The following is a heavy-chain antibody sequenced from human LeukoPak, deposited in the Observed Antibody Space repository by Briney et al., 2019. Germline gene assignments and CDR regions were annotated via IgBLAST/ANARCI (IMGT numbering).Heavy chain of an antibody. CDR1: GFTFSSYS. Sequence: GGSLRLSCAASGFTFSSYSMNWVRQAPGKGLEWVSSISSSSSYLYYADSVKGRFTISRDNAKNSLYLQMNSLRAEDTAVYYCASQRWLQYNYFDYWGQGTLVTVSS. V-gene: IGHV3-21*01. CDR3: ASQRWLQYNYFDY. D-gene: IGHD5-24*01. CDR2: ISSSSSYL. J-gene: IGHJ4*02.